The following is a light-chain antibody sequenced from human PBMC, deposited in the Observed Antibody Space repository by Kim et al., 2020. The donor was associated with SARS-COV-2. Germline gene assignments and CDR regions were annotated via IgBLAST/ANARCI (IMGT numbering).Light chain of an antibody. CDR1: QSIGAY. CDR2: DAI. CDR3: QQRFSWPPLT. J-gene: IGKJ4*01. V-gene: IGKV3-11*01. Sequence: SPGERATLSCRARQSIGAYVAWYQQSAGRAPRLLIYDAIRRATGTPDRFSGSGSGTDFTLNISSLEPEDFAVYYCQQRFSWPPLTFGGGTKVDIK.